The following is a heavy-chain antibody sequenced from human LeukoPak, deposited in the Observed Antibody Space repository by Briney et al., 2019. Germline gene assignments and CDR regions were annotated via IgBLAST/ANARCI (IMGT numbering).Heavy chain of an antibody. V-gene: IGHV3-48*01. CDR1: GFTLTTYS. J-gene: IGHJ4*02. D-gene: IGHD6-6*01. Sequence: GGSLRLSCVASGFTLTTYSMNWVRLAPGKGLEWLSYISSSGSGKYYADSVKGRCTVSRDNAKNSLFLQMDSLTAEDTAVYYCARGSYSSSYSFDYWGQGTLVTVSS. CDR2: ISSSGSGK. CDR3: ARGSYSSSYSFDY.